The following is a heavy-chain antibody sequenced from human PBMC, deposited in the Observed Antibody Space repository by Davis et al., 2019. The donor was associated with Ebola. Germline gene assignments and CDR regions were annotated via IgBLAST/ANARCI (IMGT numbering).Heavy chain of an antibody. J-gene: IGHJ5*02. V-gene: IGHV1-2*02. Sequence: ASVKVSCKASRYTFTGYYMHWVRQAPGQGLEWMGWINPNSGGTNYAQKFQGRVTMTRDTSISTAYMELSRLRSDDTAVYYCARGGVAGTVEVWFDPWGQGTLVTVSS. CDR2: INPNSGGT. D-gene: IGHD6-19*01. CDR3: ARGGVAGTVEVWFDP. CDR1: RYTFTGYY.